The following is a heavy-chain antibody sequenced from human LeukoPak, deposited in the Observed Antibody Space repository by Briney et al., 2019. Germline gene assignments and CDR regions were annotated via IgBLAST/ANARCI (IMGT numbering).Heavy chain of an antibody. Sequence: ASVKVSCKASGYTFTSYGISWVRQAPGQGLEWMGWISAYNGNTNYAQKFQGRVTITADESTSTAYMELSSLRSEDTAVYYCARGVTIFGVVTYPIDYWGQGTLVTVSS. CDR3: ARGVTIFGVVTYPIDY. CDR2: ISAYNGNT. V-gene: IGHV1-18*01. CDR1: GYTFTSYG. D-gene: IGHD3-3*01. J-gene: IGHJ4*02.